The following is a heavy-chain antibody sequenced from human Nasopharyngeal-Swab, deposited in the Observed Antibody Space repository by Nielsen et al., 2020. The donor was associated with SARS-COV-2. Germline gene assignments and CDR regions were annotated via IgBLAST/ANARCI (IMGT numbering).Heavy chain of an antibody. CDR2: INHSGST. J-gene: IGHJ4*02. CDR3: AITSDLYYYDR. D-gene: IGHD3-22*01. Sequence: SETLSLTCAVYGGSFSSYYWNWFRQPPGKGLEWIGEINHSGSTNYNPSLKSPVTISLDTSKNQFSLKLSSVTAADTSGYYCAITSDLYYYDRGGQGTLVTVSS. V-gene: IGHV4-34*01. CDR1: GGSFSSYY.